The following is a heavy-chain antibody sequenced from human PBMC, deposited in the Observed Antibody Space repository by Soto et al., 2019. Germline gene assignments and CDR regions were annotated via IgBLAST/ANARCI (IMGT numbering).Heavy chain of an antibody. Sequence: SETLSLTCTVSGGSISSYYWSWIRQPPGKGLEWIGYIYYSGSTNYNPSLKSRVTISVDTSKNQFSLKLSSVTAADTAVYYCARIDRVAARPIQRANYYYYYYMDVWGKGTTVTVSS. V-gene: IGHV4-59*01. CDR1: GGSISSYY. J-gene: IGHJ6*03. CDR2: IYYSGST. D-gene: IGHD6-6*01. CDR3: ARIDRVAARPIQRANYYYYYYMDV.